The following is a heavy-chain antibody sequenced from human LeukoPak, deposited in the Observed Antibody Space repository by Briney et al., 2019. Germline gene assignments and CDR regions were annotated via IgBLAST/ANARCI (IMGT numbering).Heavy chain of an antibody. CDR2: LSVSGETT. J-gene: IGHJ4*02. D-gene: IGHD2-2*02. Sequence: GGSLRLSCAASRFTFSSYAMSWVRQAPGKGLEWVSTLSVSGETTYYADSVKGRFTISRDNSKNTLYLQMNSLRADDTAVYYCAKGAIKFDYWGQGTLVTVSS. CDR1: RFTFSSYA. V-gene: IGHV3-23*01. CDR3: AKGAIKFDY.